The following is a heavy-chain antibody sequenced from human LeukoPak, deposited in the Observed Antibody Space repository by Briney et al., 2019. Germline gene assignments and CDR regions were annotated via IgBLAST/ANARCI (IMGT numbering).Heavy chain of an antibody. CDR3: ARDLECSSTSCYSYPYYMDV. Sequence: ASVKVSCKASGGTFSSYAISWVRQAPGQGLEWMGGIIPIFGTANYAQKFQGRVTITADESTSTAYMELSSLRSEDTAVYYCARDLECSSTSCYSYPYYMDVWGKGTTVTVSS. V-gene: IGHV1-69*13. CDR1: GGTFSSYA. J-gene: IGHJ6*03. CDR2: IIPIFGTA. D-gene: IGHD2-2*01.